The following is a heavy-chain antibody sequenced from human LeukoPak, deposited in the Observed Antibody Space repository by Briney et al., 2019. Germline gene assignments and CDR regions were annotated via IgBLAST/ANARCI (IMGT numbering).Heavy chain of an antibody. CDR2: IHPSGST. CDR1: GDSISSYY. CDR3: ARGPPPDFDY. Sequence: SETLSLTCTVSGDSISSYYWSWVRQPAGKGLEWIGRIHPSGSTNYNPSLKSRVTLSVDTCKNQFSLKLSSVTAADTAVYYCARGPPPDFDYWGRGTLVTVSS. V-gene: IGHV4-4*07. J-gene: IGHJ4*02.